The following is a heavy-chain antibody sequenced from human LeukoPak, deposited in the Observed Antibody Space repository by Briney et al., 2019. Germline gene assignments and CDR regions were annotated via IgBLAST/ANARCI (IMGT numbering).Heavy chain of an antibody. D-gene: IGHD3-10*01. V-gene: IGHV3-74*01. Sequence: GGSLRLSCAASRFTFSNYRMHWVRQAPGKGLVWVSRINTDGSRTTYADSVKGRFTISRDNAKNTLYLQMNSLRAEDTAVYYCARVVFGDYFDYWGQGTLVTVSS. CDR1: RFTFSNYR. CDR2: INTDGSRT. J-gene: IGHJ4*02. CDR3: ARVVFGDYFDY.